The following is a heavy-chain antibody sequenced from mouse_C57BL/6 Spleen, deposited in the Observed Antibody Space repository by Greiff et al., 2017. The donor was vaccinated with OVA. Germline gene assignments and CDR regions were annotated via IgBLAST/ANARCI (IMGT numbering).Heavy chain of an antibody. CDR1: GYSITSGYY. V-gene: IGHV3-6*01. CDR2: ISYDGSN. D-gene: IGHD2-2*01. Sequence: EVKLEESGPGLVKPSQSLSLTCSVTGYSITSGYYWNWIRQFPGNKLEWMGYISYDGSNNYNPSLKNRISITRDTSKNQFFLKLNSVTTEDTATYYCAREIYYGYDGGFAYWGQGTLVTVSA. J-gene: IGHJ3*01. CDR3: AREIYYGYDGGFAY.